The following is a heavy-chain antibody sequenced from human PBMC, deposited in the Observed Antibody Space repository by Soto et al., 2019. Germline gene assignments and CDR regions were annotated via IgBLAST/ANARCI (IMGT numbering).Heavy chain of an antibody. CDR1: GGSVRTGSYH. Sequence: SETLSLTCSVSGGSVRTGSYHWSWIRQPPGKGLEWIGFIPNNGSPDYNPSLKSRVVVSIDRSKNQFSLKVNSVTAADTAVYFCVRIGWGGDSWGQGTLVTVS. CDR3: VRIGWGGDS. D-gene: IGHD7-27*01. J-gene: IGHJ4*02. CDR2: IPNNGSP. V-gene: IGHV4-61*01.